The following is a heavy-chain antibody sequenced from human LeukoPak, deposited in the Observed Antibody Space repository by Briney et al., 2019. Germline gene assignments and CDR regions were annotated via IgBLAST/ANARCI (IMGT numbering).Heavy chain of an antibody. CDR3: ARAPIHLWFAIPDY. D-gene: IGHD5-18*01. Sequence: PGGSLRLSCAASGFTLSSYSMHWVRQAPGKGLEWVSSIASSSTYIYYADSVKGRFTISRDNAKNSLYLQMNSLRAEDTAVYYCARAPIHLWFAIPDYWGQGTLVTVSS. J-gene: IGHJ4*02. V-gene: IGHV3-21*01. CDR1: GFTLSSYS. CDR2: IASSSTYI.